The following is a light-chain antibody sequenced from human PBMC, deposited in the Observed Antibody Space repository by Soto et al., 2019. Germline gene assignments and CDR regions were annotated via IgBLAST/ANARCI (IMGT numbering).Light chain of an antibody. CDR2: DVS. J-gene: IGLJ1*01. CDR3: SSYTTGGTYV. CDR1: SSDIGGYNY. V-gene: IGLV2-14*03. Sequence: QSALTQPASVSGSPGQSITISCTGTSSDIGGYNYVSWYQQHPGKAPKLMIYDVSNRPSGVSNRFSGSKSGNTASLTISGLQAEDEADYYCSSYTTGGTYVFGTWTKVTVL.